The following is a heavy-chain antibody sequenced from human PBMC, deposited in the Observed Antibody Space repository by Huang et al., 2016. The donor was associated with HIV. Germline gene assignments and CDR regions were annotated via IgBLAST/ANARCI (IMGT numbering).Heavy chain of an antibody. Sequence: EVQLWESGGTLVQPGGSLRLSCGASGFTFSNYAMSWVRQAPGKGLEWVSVISGSSGTIYYADSVKGRVTISRDNVKKTVYLQMNSLRVEDAAVYYWAKDRGDGYSGYDYDYWGQGTLVTVSS. CDR1: GFTFSNYA. D-gene: IGHD5-12*01. CDR3: AKDRGDGYSGYDYDY. CDR2: ISGSSGTI. J-gene: IGHJ4*02. V-gene: IGHV3-23*01.